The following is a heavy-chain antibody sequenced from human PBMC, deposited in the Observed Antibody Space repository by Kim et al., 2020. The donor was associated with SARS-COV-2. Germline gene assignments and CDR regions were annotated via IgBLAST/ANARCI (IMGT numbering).Heavy chain of an antibody. CDR1: GFTFSSYW. D-gene: IGHD5-18*01. V-gene: IGHV3-7*01. CDR3: ARESRDSYGLFDY. Sequence: GGSLRLSCAASGFTFSSYWMSWVRQAPGKGLEWVANIKQDGSEKYYVDSVKGRFTISRDNAKNSLYLQMNSLRAEDTAVYYCARESRDSYGLFDYWGQGTLVTVSS. J-gene: IGHJ4*02. CDR2: IKQDGSEK.